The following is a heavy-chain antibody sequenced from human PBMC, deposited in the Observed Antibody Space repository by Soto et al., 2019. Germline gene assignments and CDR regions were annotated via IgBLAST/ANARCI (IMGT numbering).Heavy chain of an antibody. J-gene: IGHJ5*01. CDR1: GFRFGDYG. CDR3: SRKVTLSGVVLPTHWFDS. Sequence: VQLVESGGGLVQPGRSLRLSCATSGFRFGDYGMSWFRQAPGKGLGWVGFISTEPHGAATQYAASVKGRFTITRDDSKRIVDLQMSSLKTEDTAIYYCSRKVTLSGVVLPTHWFDSWGQGALVTVSS. CDR2: ISTEPHGAAT. D-gene: IGHD3-3*01. V-gene: IGHV3-49*03.